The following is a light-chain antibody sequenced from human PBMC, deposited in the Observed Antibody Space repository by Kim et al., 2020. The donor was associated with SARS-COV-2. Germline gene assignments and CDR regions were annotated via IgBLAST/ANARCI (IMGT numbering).Light chain of an antibody. CDR2: DAS. J-gene: IGKJ2*01. Sequence: LSVSPGERATLSCRASQSVSTRLAWYQHKPGQAPRLLIYDASNRATDIPARFSGSGSGTDFTLTISSLEPEDFAVYYCHPRFNWHTFGQGTKLEI. CDR1: QSVSTR. V-gene: IGKV3-11*01. CDR3: HPRFNWHT.